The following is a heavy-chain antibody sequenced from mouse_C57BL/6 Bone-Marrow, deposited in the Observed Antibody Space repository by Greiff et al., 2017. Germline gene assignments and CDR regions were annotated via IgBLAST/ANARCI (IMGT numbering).Heavy chain of an antibody. V-gene: IGHV1-85*01. J-gene: IGHJ4*01. D-gene: IGHD2-4*01. Sequence: QVQLKQSGPELVKPGASVKLSCKASGYTFTSYDINWVKQRPGPGLEWIGWIYPRDGSTKYNEKFKGKATLTVDTSSSTAYMELHSLTSEDSAVYFCARCLYDYNPRYAMDYWGQGTSGTVSS. CDR1: GYTFTSYD. CDR3: ARCLYDYNPRYAMDY. CDR2: IYPRDGST.